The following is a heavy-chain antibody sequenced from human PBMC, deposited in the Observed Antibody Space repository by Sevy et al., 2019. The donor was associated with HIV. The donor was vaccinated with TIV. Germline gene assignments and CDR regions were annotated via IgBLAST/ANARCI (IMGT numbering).Heavy chain of an antibody. J-gene: IGHJ3*02. CDR1: GFTFSSYS. CDR2: ISSISSTI. V-gene: IGHV3-48*01. CDR3: ARVGIVGGGAFDI. D-gene: IGHD2-2*03. Sequence: GGSLRLSCAASGFTFSSYSMNWVRQAPGKGLEWVSNISSISSTIYYADSVKGRFTISADNPKNSLYLQMNSLRAEDTAVYYCARVGIVGGGAFDIWGQGTMVTVSS.